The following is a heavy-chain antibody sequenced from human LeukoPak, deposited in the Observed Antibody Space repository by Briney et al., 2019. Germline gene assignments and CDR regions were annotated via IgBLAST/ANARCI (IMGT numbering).Heavy chain of an antibody. CDR1: GYTFTSYY. V-gene: IGHV1-46*01. J-gene: IGHJ4*02. Sequence: ASVKVSCKASGYTFTSYYMHWVRQAPGQGLEWMGIINPSGGSTSYAQKFQGRVTMTRDMSTSTVYMELNSLRAEDTAVYYCAKRVGSGSFSTYYFDSWGQGTLVTVSS. CDR2: INPSGGST. D-gene: IGHD3-10*01. CDR3: AKRVGSGSFSTYYFDS.